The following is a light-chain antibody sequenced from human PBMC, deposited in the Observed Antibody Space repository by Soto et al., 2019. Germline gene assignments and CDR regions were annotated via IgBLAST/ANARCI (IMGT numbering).Light chain of an antibody. CDR2: DVS. CDR1: SSDVGGYNY. CDR3: SSYTSSSTEV. J-gene: IGLJ7*01. Sequence: QSVLTQPASVSGSPGQSITISCTGTSSDVGGYNYVSWYQQHPGKAPKFMIYDVSNRPSGVSNRFSGSKSGNTASLTISGLQAEDEADYYCSSYTSSSTEVFGGGIQLTVL. V-gene: IGLV2-14*03.